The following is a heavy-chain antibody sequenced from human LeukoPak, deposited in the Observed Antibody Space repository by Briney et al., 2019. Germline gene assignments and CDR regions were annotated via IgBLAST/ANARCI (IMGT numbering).Heavy chain of an antibody. CDR1: GFTFSSYW. CDR2: ISYDGSNK. Sequence: GGSLRLSCAASGFTFSSYWMHWVRQAPGKGLEWVAVISYDGSNKYYADSVKGRFTISRDNSKSTLYLQMNSLRAEDTAVYYCARDGVVRGIVINGGIDYWGQGTLVTVSS. J-gene: IGHJ4*02. D-gene: IGHD3-10*01. CDR3: ARDGVVRGIVINGGIDY. V-gene: IGHV3-30-3*01.